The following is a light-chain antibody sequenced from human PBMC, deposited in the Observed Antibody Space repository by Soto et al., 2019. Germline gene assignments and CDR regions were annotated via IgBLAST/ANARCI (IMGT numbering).Light chain of an antibody. CDR1: SSDVGSYNL. J-gene: IGLJ1*01. V-gene: IGLV2-23*01. Sequence: QPVLTQPACVSGSPGQSITISCTGTSSDVGSYNLVSWYQQHPGKAPKLMIYEGSKRPSGVSNRFSGSKSGNTASLTISGLQSEDEADYYCCSYAGSTSGYVFGTGTKLTVL. CDR3: CSYAGSTSGYV. CDR2: EGS.